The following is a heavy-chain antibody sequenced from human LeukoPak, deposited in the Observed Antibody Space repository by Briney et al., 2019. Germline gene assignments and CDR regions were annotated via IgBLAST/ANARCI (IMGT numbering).Heavy chain of an antibody. CDR1: GGTFTSYG. Sequence: ASVKVSCKASGGTFTSYGISWVRQAPGQGLEWVGWISAYNGNTNYAQKLQGRVTMTTDTSTSTAYMELRSLRSDDTAVYYCARAKDYYDSSGYQYYFDYWGQGTLVTVSS. V-gene: IGHV1-18*01. D-gene: IGHD3-22*01. CDR2: ISAYNGNT. CDR3: ARAKDYYDSSGYQYYFDY. J-gene: IGHJ4*02.